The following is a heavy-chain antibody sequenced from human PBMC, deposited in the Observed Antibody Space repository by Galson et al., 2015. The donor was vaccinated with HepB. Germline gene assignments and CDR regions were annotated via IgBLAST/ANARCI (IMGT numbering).Heavy chain of an antibody. CDR1: GYTFTSYY. Sequence: KASGYTFTSYYMHWVRQAPGQGLEWMGIINPSGGSTSYAQKFQGRVTMTRDTSTSTVYMELSSLRSEDTAVYYCARPIAYCSSTSCPTYYYDSSGYPTGAFDIWGQGTMVTVSS. V-gene: IGHV1-46*01. CDR3: ARPIAYCSSTSCPTYYYDSSGYPTGAFDI. J-gene: IGHJ3*02. CDR2: INPSGGST. D-gene: IGHD3-22*01.